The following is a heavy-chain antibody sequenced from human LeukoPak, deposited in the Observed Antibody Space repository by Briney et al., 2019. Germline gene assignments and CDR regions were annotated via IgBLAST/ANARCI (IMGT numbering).Heavy chain of an antibody. Sequence: SETLSLTCAVYGSSFSDYYWSWIRQPPGQGLEWIGAGHHSGSTSFDPSLKSRVTISLDTSKSQFSLKLNSVTAADTAVYYCARARGLWQQLVPLDPWGQGTLVTVSS. CDR2: GHHSGST. CDR1: GSSFSDYY. CDR3: ARARGLWQQLVPLDP. J-gene: IGHJ5*02. V-gene: IGHV4-34*01. D-gene: IGHD6-13*01.